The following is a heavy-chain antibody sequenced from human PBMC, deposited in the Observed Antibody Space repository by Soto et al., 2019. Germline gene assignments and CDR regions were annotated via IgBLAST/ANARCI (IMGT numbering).Heavy chain of an antibody. CDR2: IIPIFGTA. V-gene: IGHV1-69*13. CDR3: ARAGELRYFDLFSFRTSWSHP. D-gene: IGHD3-9*01. CDR1: GCTFSSYA. Sequence: ASVKVSCKASGCTFSSYAISWVRQAPGQGLEWMGGIIPIFGTANYAQKFQGRVTITADESTSTAYMELSSLRSEDTAVYYCARAGELRYFDLFSFRTSWSHPWSQRTPVPVSS. J-gene: IGHJ5*02.